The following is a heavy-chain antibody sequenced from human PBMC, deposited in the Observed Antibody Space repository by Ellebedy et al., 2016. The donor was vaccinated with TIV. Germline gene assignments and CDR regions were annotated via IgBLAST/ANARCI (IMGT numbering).Heavy chain of an antibody. D-gene: IGHD5-12*01. J-gene: IGHJ4*02. CDR3: ARHGGGYSARDYDS. CDR2: IDPSDPSGSYT. V-gene: IGHV5-10-1*01. Sequence: GGSLRLXCQASGYNFILYWISWVRQMPGKGLEWMGRIDPSDPSGSYTSYSPSFQGRVTISTDNSITTAYLQWSSLKASDTAMYYCARHGGGYSARDYDSWGQGTLVTVSS. CDR1: GYNFILYW.